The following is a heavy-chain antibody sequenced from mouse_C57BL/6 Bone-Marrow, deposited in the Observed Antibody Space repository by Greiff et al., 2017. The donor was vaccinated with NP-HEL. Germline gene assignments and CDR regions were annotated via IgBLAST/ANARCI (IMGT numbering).Heavy chain of an antibody. J-gene: IGHJ4*01. D-gene: IGHD2-4*01. CDR2: IRNKANGYTT. CDR1: GFTFTDYY. CDR3: ARWFLFPSDYVKGYAMDY. V-gene: IGHV7-3*01. Sequence: EVKLVESGGGLVQPGGSLSLSCAASGFTFTDYYMSWVRQPPGKALEWLGFIRNKANGYTTEYSASVKGRLTISRDNSQSILYLQMNALRAEDSATYYCARWFLFPSDYVKGYAMDYWGQGTSVTVSS.